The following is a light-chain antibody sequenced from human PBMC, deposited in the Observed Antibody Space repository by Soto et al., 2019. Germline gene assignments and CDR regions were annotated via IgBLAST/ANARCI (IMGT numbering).Light chain of an antibody. CDR2: DVS. CDR1: SSEVGGYNY. CDR3: SSYTSSSTLEV. Sequence: QSVLTQPASVSWSPGQSITISCTGTSSEVGGYNYVSWYQQHPGKAPKLMIYDVSNRPSGVSNRFSGSKSGNTASLTISGLQAEDEADYYCSSYTSSSTLEVFGTGTKVTVL. V-gene: IGLV2-14*01. J-gene: IGLJ1*01.